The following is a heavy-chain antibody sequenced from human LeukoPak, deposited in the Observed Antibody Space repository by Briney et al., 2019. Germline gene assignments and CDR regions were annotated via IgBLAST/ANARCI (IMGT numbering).Heavy chain of an antibody. J-gene: IGHJ4*02. Sequence: GRSLRLSCVASGFTFTHYGFHWVRQTPGKGLEWVAIIWSDGTRENYADSVKGRFTISRDNSKNTLYLQMNSLRAEDTAVYYCAKVRGYYGGNSYWGQGTLVTVSS. CDR1: GFTFTHYG. V-gene: IGHV3-33*06. CDR3: AKVRGYYGGNSY. D-gene: IGHD4-23*01. CDR2: IWSDGTRE.